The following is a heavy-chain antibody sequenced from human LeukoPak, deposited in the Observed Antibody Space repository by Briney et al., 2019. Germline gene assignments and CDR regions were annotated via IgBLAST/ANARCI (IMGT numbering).Heavy chain of an antibody. CDR3: ARELSPYYYDSSGPAVRYYGMDV. Sequence: PGRSLRLSCAASGFTFSSYAMSWVRQAPGKGLEWVSAISGSGGSTYYADSVKGRFTISRDNAKNSLYLQMNSLRAEDTAVYYCARELSPYYYDSSGPAVRYYGMDVWGQGTTVTVSS. J-gene: IGHJ6*02. V-gene: IGHV3-23*01. D-gene: IGHD3-22*01. CDR2: ISGSGGST. CDR1: GFTFSSYA.